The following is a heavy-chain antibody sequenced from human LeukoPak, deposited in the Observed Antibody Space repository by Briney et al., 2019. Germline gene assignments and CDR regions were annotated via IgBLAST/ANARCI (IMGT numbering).Heavy chain of an antibody. CDR1: GFTFSSYS. D-gene: IGHD3-10*01. CDR2: ISSSSIYI. Sequence: GGSLRLSCAASGFTFSSYSMNWVRQAPGKGLEWVSSISSSSIYIYYADSVKGRFTISRDNAKNSLYLQMNSLRAEDTAVYYCAGDHGGFDYIDYWGQGTLVTVSS. CDR3: AGDHGGFDYIDY. J-gene: IGHJ4*02. V-gene: IGHV3-21*01.